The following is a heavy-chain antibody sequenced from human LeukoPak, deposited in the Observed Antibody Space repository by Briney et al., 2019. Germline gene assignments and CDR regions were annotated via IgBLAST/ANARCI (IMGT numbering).Heavy chain of an antibody. J-gene: IGHJ5*02. CDR3: ARESSRSPGTWRFDP. CDR1: GGTFSSYT. Sequence: SVKVSCKASGGTFSSYTISWVRQAPGQGLEWMGGIIPIFGTANYAQKFQGRVTITADASTSTAYMELSRLRYEDTAVYYCARESSRSPGTWRFDPWGQGTLVTVSS. V-gene: IGHV1-69*13. D-gene: IGHD2-2*01. CDR2: IIPIFGTA.